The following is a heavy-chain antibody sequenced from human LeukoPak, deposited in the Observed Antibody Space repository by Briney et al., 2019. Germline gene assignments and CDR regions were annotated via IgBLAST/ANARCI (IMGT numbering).Heavy chain of an antibody. CDR3: AKCKKGSDCYFDY. Sequence: PGGSLRLSCVGSGFTFSTYGMNWVRQAPGKGLDWVAVISYDGSNKYYADSVKGRFTISRDNSRNTLYLQMNSLRAEDTAVYYCAKCKKGSDCYFDYWGQGTLVTVSS. CDR2: ISYDGSNK. D-gene: IGHD2-21*02. CDR1: GFTFSTYG. J-gene: IGHJ4*02. V-gene: IGHV3-30*18.